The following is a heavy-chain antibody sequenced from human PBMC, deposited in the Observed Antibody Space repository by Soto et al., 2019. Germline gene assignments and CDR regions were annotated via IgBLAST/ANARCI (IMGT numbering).Heavy chain of an antibody. CDR3: ARDKYSSGPNWFDP. CDR1: GGTFSSYA. V-gene: IGHV1-69*13. D-gene: IGHD6-19*01. J-gene: IGHJ5*02. Sequence: SVKVSCKASGGTFSSYAISWVRQAPGQGLGWMGGIIPIFGTANYAQKFQGRVTITADESTSTAYMELSSLRSEDTAVYYCARDKYSSGPNWFDPWGQGTLVTVSS. CDR2: IIPIFGTA.